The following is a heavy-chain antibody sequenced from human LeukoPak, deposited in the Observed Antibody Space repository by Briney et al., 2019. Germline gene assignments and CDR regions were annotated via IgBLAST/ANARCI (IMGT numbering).Heavy chain of an antibody. CDR1: GFTFTYYW. CDR3: AKDQGSSSWYKPSFYYYYGMDV. V-gene: IGHV3-7*01. Sequence: GGSLRLSCAASGFTFTYYWMNWVRQAPGKGLEWVANIKQGGSEIYYMDCVKGRFTISRGNAKNSLYLQMNSLRAEDTAVYYCAKDQGSSSWYKPSFYYYYGMDVWGQGTTVTVSS. CDR2: IKQGGSEI. J-gene: IGHJ6*02. D-gene: IGHD6-13*01.